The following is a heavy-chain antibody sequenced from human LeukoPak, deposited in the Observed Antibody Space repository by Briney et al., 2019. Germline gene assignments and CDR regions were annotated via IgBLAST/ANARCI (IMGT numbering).Heavy chain of an antibody. V-gene: IGHV3-23*01. J-gene: IGHJ4*02. D-gene: IGHD4-4*01. CDR3: AKDALPHSNYGAGIVDS. Sequence: GGSLRLSCAGSGFTFSTYGMSWVRQSPGKGLEWISLISYNGGNTYYADSVRGRFTISRDNAKSTLYLQMNSLGVEDTALYYCAKDALPHSNYGAGIVDSWGQGILVTVSS. CDR2: ISYNGGNT. CDR1: GFTFSTYG.